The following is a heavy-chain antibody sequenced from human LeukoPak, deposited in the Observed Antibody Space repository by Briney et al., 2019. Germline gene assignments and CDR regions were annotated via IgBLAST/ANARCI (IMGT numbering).Heavy chain of an antibody. CDR3: LSYYDILTGYFQ. CDR2: IYYSGST. Sequence: SETLSLTCTVAGGSISSSSYYWGWIRQPPGKGLEWIGSIYYSGSTYYNPSLKSRVTISVDTSKNQFSLKLSSVTAADTAVYYCLSYYDILTGYFQWGQGTLVTVSS. V-gene: IGHV4-39*01. J-gene: IGHJ4*02. D-gene: IGHD3-9*01. CDR1: GGSISSSSYY.